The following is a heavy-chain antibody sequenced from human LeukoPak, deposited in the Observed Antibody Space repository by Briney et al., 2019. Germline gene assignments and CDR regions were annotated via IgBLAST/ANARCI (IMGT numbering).Heavy chain of an antibody. Sequence: PSETLSLTCGVYGGSFSGYYWSWIRQPPGKGLEWIGEINHSGSTNYNPSLKSRVTMSVDTSKNQVSLKLSSVTAADTAVYYCARLAYYDILTGYYNPLEYWGQGTLVTVSS. CDR1: GGSFSGYY. D-gene: IGHD3-9*01. J-gene: IGHJ4*02. V-gene: IGHV4-34*01. CDR3: ARLAYYDILTGYYNPLEY. CDR2: INHSGST.